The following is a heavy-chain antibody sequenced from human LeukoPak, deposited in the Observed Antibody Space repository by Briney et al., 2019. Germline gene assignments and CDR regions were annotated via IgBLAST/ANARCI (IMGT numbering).Heavy chain of an antibody. Sequence: GGSLRLSCAASGFTFSSYGMHWVRQAPGKGLEWVAVIWYDGSNKYYADSVKGRFTISRDNSKNTLYLQMNSLRAEDTAVYYXAKDPFDFGGXAXWXXXWGXXXLXT. D-gene: IGHD4/OR15-4a*01. CDR3: AKDPFDFGGXAXWXXX. J-gene: IGHJ5*01. CDR1: GFTFSSYG. V-gene: IGHV3-33*06. CDR2: IWYDGSNK.